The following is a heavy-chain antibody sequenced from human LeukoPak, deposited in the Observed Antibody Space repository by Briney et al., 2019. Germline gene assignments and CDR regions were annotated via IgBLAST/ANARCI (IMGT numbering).Heavy chain of an antibody. CDR3: ASPSTQSGYCFDY. D-gene: IGHD3-3*01. J-gene: IGHJ4*02. CDR2: INPSGGST. CDR1: GYTSTGYY. V-gene: IGHV1-46*01. Sequence: ASVKVSCKASGYTSTGYYMHWVRQAPGQGLEWMGIINPSGGSTSYAQKFQGRVTMTRDMSTSTVYMELSSLRSEDTAVYYCASPSTQSGYCFDYWGQGTLVTVSS.